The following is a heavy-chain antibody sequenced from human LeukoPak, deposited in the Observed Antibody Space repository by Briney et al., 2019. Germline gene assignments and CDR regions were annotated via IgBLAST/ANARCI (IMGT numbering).Heavy chain of an antibody. V-gene: IGHV4-39*01. D-gene: IGHD2-15*01. J-gene: IGHJ4*02. CDR2: TYYSGST. Sequence: SETLSLTCTVSGGSISSSSYYWGWIRQPPGKGLEWIGSTYYSGSTYYNPSLKSRVTISVDTSKNQFSLKLSSVTAADTAVYYCARHSGGSAETDYWGQGTLVTVSS. CDR3: ARHSGGSAETDY. CDR1: GGSISSSSYY.